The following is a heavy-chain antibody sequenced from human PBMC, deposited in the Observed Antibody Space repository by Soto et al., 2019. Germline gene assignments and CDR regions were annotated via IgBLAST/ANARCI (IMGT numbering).Heavy chain of an antibody. D-gene: IGHD2-15*01. CDR1: GFSLSTSGVG. CDR2: IYWDADK. Sequence: QITLKESGPTLVKPTQTLTLTCTFSGFSLSTSGVGVAWIRQPPGEALEWLALIYWDADKRYRPSLESRLTIXXXTXXNQVVLTMPNMDSVDTATYYCAYLPCSGGSCYWFSFSGMDVWGQGTTVTVSS. V-gene: IGHV2-5*02. CDR3: AYLPCSGGSCYWFSFSGMDV. J-gene: IGHJ6*02.